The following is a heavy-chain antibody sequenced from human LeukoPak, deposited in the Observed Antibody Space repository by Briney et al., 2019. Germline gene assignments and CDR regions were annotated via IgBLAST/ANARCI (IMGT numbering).Heavy chain of an antibody. J-gene: IGHJ6*03. CDR2: INPNSGGT. Sequence: AAVKVSCKASGYTFTGYYIHWVRQAPGQGLEWMGWINPNSGGTNYAQKFQGRVTMTRDTSISTAYMELSRLRSDDTAVYYCARSSGYSYGNYYYYYMDVWGKGTTVTVSS. CDR1: GYTFTGYY. D-gene: IGHD5-18*01. V-gene: IGHV1-2*02. CDR3: ARSSGYSYGNYYYYYMDV.